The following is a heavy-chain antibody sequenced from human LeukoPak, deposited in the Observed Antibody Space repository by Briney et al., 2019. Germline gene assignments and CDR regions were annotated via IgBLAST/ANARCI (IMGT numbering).Heavy chain of an antibody. D-gene: IGHD4-17*01. CDR3: AKKLYNYGDYGAEGLDV. V-gene: IGHV3-30*18. J-gene: IGHJ6*02. CDR2: ISYDGSSE. Sequence: GGSLRLSCAVSGFTFGIYGMHWVRQAPGKGLEWVALISYDGSSEYYAGSVKGRFTISRDNSKITVYLQMNSLKAEDTAVYYCAKKLYNYGDYGAEGLDVGGQGTTVTVS. CDR1: GFTFGIYG.